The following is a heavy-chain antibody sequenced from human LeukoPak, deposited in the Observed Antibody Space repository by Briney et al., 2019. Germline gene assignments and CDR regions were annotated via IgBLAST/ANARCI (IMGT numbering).Heavy chain of an antibody. CDR2: IYHSGST. Sequence: PSETLSLTCTVSGGSISSGGYYWSWIRQPPGKGLEWIGYIYHSGSTYYNPSLKSRVTISVDRSKNQFSLKLSSVTAADTAVYYCARAQREGYCSSTSCHGGKGYYCMDVWGKGTTVTVSS. V-gene: IGHV4-30-2*01. CDR3: ARAQREGYCSSTSCHGGKGYYCMDV. J-gene: IGHJ6*03. CDR1: GGSISSGGYY. D-gene: IGHD2-2*01.